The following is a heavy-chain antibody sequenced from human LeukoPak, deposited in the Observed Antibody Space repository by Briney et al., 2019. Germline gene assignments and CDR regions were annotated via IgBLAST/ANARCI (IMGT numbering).Heavy chain of an antibody. CDR1: GFTFSSYG. CDR2: IWYDGSNK. D-gene: IGHD3-22*01. V-gene: IGHV3-33*01. J-gene: IGHJ2*01. CDR3: ARDGRYYYDSSGYYPYWYFDL. Sequence: GGSLRLSCAASGFTFSSYGMHWVRQAPGKGLEWVAVIWYDGSNKYYADSVKRRFTISRDNSKNTPYLQMNSLRAEDTAVYYCARDGRYYYDSSGYYPYWYFDLWGRGTLVTVSS.